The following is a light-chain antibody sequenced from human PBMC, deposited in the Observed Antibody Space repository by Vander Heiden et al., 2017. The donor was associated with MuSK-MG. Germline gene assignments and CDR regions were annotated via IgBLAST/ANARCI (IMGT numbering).Light chain of an antibody. CDR1: PTISNF. V-gene: IGKV1-39*01. Sequence: DIQMTQSPSSLSASVGDRVSISCRASPTISNFLNWYQQKPGKAPKLLVHAASNLQSGVPSRVSGSGSGTDFTLTISSLQPEDVATYYCQQSDTIPVTFGQGTRLEI. CDR2: AAS. CDR3: QQSDTIPVT. J-gene: IGKJ5*01.